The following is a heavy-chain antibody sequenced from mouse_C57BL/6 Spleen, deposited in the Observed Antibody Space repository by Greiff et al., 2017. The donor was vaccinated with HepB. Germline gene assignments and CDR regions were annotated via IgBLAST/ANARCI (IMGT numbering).Heavy chain of an antibody. CDR3: ARVPYGSSYDWYFDV. Sequence: QVQLKQSGPELVKPGASVKISCKASGYAFSSSWMNWVKQRPGKGLEWIGRIYPGDGDTNYNGKFKGKATLTADKSSSTAYMQLSSLTSEDSAVYFCARVPYGSSYDWYFDVWGTGTTVTVSS. V-gene: IGHV1-82*01. CDR1: GYAFSSSW. J-gene: IGHJ1*03. D-gene: IGHD1-1*01. CDR2: IYPGDGDT.